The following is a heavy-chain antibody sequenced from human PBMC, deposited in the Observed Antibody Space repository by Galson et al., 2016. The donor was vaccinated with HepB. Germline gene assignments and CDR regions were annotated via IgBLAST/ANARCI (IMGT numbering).Heavy chain of an antibody. CDR3: ARGVIVGITGEF. J-gene: IGHJ4*02. CDR2: IYSGGTT. Sequence: SLRLSCAASGFTVGNNYMKWVRQAPGKGLEWVSLIYSGGTTYYSDSVKGRFTISRDSSKNTLNLQMNSLRVEDTAMYYCARGVIVGITGEFWGQGTLVNVSS. D-gene: IGHD1-26*01. CDR1: GFTVGNNY. V-gene: IGHV3-53*01.